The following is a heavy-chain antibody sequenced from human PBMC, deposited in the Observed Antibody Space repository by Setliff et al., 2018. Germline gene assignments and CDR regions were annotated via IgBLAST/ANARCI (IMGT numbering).Heavy chain of an antibody. CDR3: ARDRPYSGYDSPDAFDI. CDR2: ISPYYGNT. CDR1: GYSFTVFG. D-gene: IGHD5-12*01. V-gene: IGHV1-18*01. J-gene: IGHJ3*02. Sequence: ASVKVSCKTSGYSFTVFGISWVRQAPGQGLEWMGWISPYYGNTNYAQQFQGRVTMTTDTSTSTAYMELRSLRSDDTAVYYCARDRPYSGYDSPDAFDIWGQGTMVTVSS.